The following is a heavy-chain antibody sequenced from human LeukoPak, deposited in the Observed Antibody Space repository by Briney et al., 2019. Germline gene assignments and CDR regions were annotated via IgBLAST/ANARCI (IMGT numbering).Heavy chain of an antibody. CDR2: ISTSGSSI. D-gene: IGHD4-17*01. CDR3: ARSGDYGESFDS. Sequence: GGSLRLSCAASGFTFSDYYMNWIRQAPGKGLEWVSYISTSGSSIYYADSVKGRFTISRDNAKSSLFLQVNSLRAEDTALYYCARSGDYGESFDSWGQGTLVTVSS. CDR1: GFTFSDYY. V-gene: IGHV3-11*01. J-gene: IGHJ4*02.